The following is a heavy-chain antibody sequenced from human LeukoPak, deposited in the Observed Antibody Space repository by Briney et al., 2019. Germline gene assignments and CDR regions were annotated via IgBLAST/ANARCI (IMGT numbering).Heavy chain of an antibody. CDR2: ISTSGSSI. D-gene: IGHD4-17*01. CDR3: ARSGDYGESFDS. Sequence: GGSLRLSCAASGFTFSDYYMNWIRQAPGKGLEWVSYISTSGSSIYYADSVKGRFTISRDNAKSSLFLQVNSLRAEDTALYYCARSGDYGESFDSWGQGTLVTVSS. CDR1: GFTFSDYY. V-gene: IGHV3-11*01. J-gene: IGHJ4*02.